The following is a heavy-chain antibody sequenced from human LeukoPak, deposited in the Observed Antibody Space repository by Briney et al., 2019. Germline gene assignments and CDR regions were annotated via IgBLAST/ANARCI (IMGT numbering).Heavy chain of an antibody. V-gene: IGHV3-30*02. CDR1: GFTFSSYG. CDR2: IRYDGSNK. D-gene: IGHD3-22*01. J-gene: IGHJ4*02. Sequence: GGSLRLSCAASGFTFSSYGMHWVCQAPGKGLEWVAFIRYDGSNKYYADSVKGRFTIFRDNSKNTLYLQMNSLRAEDTAVYYCAKVSHYYDSSGYVDYWGQGTLVTVSS. CDR3: AKVSHYYDSSGYVDY.